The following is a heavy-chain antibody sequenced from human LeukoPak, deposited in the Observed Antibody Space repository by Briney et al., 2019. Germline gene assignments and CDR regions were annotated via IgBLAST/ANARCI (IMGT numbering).Heavy chain of an antibody. J-gene: IGHJ4*02. CDR3: AREGSIVPHQDLDS. D-gene: IGHD2-8*01. V-gene: IGHV3-21*01. CDR1: GFTFRTYS. CDR2: INSRGSDE. Sequence: GGSLRLSCTASGFTFRTYSMNWVRQAPGKDLEWVSSINSRGSDEYYADSVKGRFTISRDNAKNSLYLQMNSLRAEDTAVYYCAREGSIVPHQDLDSWGQGTLVTVSS.